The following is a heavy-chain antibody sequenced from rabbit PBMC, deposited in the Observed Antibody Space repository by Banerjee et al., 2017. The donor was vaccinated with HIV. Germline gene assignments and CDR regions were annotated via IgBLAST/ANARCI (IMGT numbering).Heavy chain of an antibody. CDR2: IATGSGST. CDR1: GFSFSSSYY. D-gene: IGHD5-1*01. V-gene: IGHV1S40*01. Sequence: QSLEESGGDLVKPGASLTLTCTASGFSFSSSYYMCWVRQAPGKGLEWIGCIATGSGSTYYASWAKGRFTISKTSSTTVTLQMTSLTAADTATYFCARRDVGYGSYGLWGQGTLVTVS. CDR3: ARRDVGYGSYGL. J-gene: IGHJ3*01.